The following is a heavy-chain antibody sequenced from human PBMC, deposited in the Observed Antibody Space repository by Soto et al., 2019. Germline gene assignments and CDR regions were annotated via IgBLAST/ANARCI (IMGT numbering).Heavy chain of an antibody. CDR1: GDSVSSGDYS. D-gene: IGHD3-10*01. V-gene: IGHV4-30-2*01. CDR3: ARAPSRGSTCPPGAFEI. CDR2: IYRTGHT. J-gene: IGHJ3*02. Sequence: QLQLQESDSGLVTPSQTLSLTCAVSGDSVSSGDYSWNWIRQPPGKGLEWIGYIYRTGHTYYNPSLKRRVTIAVDRSKNQFSLKVTSVTAADTAVYYCARAPSRGSTCPPGAFEIWGQGSMVTVSS.